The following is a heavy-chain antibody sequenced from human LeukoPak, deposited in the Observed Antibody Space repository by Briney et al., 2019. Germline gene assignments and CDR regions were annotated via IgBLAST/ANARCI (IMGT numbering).Heavy chain of an antibody. CDR3: AKRGDSGYDRFFDY. CDR2: ISGSGGST. CDR1: GFTFSSYA. J-gene: IGHJ4*02. D-gene: IGHD5-12*01. V-gene: IGHV3-23*01. Sequence: GGSLRLSCAASGFTFSSYAMSWVRQAPGKGLEWVSAISGSGGSTYYADSVKGRFTISRDNSKNTLYLQMNNLRAEDTAVFYCAKRGDSGYDRFFDYWGQGTLVTVSS.